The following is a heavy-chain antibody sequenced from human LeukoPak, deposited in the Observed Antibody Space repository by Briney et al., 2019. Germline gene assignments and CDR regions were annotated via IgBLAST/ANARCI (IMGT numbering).Heavy chain of an antibody. J-gene: IGHJ4*02. V-gene: IGHV3-30*02. CDR1: GFTFSSYG. D-gene: IGHD3-16*02. Sequence: SGGSLRLSCAASGFTFSSYGMHWVRQAPGKGLGWVAFIRYDGSNKYYADSVKGRFTISRDNSKNTLYLQMNSLRAEDTAVYYCAKEWYEYVWGSYRYFDYWGQGTLVTVSS. CDR2: IRYDGSNK. CDR3: AKEWYEYVWGSYRYFDY.